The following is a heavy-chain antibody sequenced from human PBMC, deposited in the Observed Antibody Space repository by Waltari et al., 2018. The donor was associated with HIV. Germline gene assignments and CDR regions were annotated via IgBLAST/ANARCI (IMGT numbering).Heavy chain of an antibody. Sequence: QVHLVESGGDLVKPGGSLRLSCLASGFTFSDYYMTWIRQAPGKRLEGVSYSAFSSAYTNYGDSVKGRFTMSRDDAKKSLFLQMNSLRPEDTAVYYCARVARGLRQGTFDIWGQGTMVTVSS. CDR2: SAFSSAYT. CDR3: ARVARGLRQGTFDI. J-gene: IGHJ3*02. D-gene: IGHD4-17*01. V-gene: IGHV3-11*05. CDR1: GFTFSDYY.